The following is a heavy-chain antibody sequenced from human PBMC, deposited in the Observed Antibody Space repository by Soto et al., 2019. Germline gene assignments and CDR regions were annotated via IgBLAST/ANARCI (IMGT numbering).Heavy chain of an antibody. D-gene: IGHD2-2*01. CDR2: ISYDGSNK. Sequence: QVQLVESGGGVVQPGRSLRLSCAASGFTFSSYAMHWVRQAPGKGLEWVAVISYDGSNKYYADSVKGRFTISRDNSKNTLYLQMNSLRAKDTAVYYCARDRDCSSTSCYHRRLDPWGQGTLVTVSS. CDR1: GFTFSSYA. V-gene: IGHV3-30-3*01. CDR3: ARDRDCSSTSCYHRRLDP. J-gene: IGHJ5*02.